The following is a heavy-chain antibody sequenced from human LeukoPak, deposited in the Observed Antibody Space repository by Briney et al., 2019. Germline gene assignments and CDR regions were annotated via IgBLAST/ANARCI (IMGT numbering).Heavy chain of an antibody. CDR3: ARVGAAAGDNWFDP. D-gene: IGHD6-13*01. Sequence: SETLSLTCTVSGGSISSGDYYWRWIRQPPGKGLEWIGYIYYSGSTYYNPSLKSRVTISVDTSKNQFSLKLSSVTAADTAVYYCARVGAAAGDNWFDPWGQGTLVTVSS. CDR2: IYYSGST. CDR1: GGSISSGDYY. V-gene: IGHV4-30-4*01. J-gene: IGHJ5*02.